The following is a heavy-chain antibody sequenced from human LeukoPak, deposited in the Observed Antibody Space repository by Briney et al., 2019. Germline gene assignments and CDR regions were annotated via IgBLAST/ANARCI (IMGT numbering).Heavy chain of an antibody. D-gene: IGHD6-13*01. V-gene: IGHV3-23*01. Sequence: GGSLRLSCAASGFTLSSYVMRWVRQAPGKGLEWVSNIDGRGVGTYYADSVKGRFTISRDSSKSTLYLHMNSLRAEDTAVYYCTKGAAAGPKYFQHWGQGTLVTVSS. J-gene: IGHJ1*01. CDR1: GFTLSSYV. CDR2: IDGRGVGT. CDR3: TKGAAAGPKYFQH.